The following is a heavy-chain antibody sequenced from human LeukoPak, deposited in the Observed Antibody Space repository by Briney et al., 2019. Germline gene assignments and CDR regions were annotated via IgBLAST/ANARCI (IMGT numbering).Heavy chain of an antibody. CDR2: ISWNSGSI. Sequence: GGSLRLSCAASGFTFDDYAMHWVRQAPGKGMEWVSGISWNSGSIGYADSVKGRFTISRDNAKNSLYLQMNSLRAEDTAVYYCARDPVGAYYYDSSGYYPHYFDYWGQGTLVTVSS. J-gene: IGHJ4*02. CDR1: GFTFDDYA. V-gene: IGHV3-9*01. D-gene: IGHD3-22*01. CDR3: ARDPVGAYYYDSSGYYPHYFDY.